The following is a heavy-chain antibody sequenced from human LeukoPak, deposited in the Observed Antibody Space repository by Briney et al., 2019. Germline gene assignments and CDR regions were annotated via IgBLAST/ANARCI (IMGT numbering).Heavy chain of an antibody. CDR2: ISNSATFI. CDR3: ARDVVPAAIGYYFDY. CDR1: GFTFSTYT. D-gene: IGHD2-2*02. Sequence: GGSLRLSCAASGFTFSTYTMNWVRHAPGKGLEWVSSISNSATFIDYADSVKGRFTISRDNAKNSVYLQMSSPRAEDTAVYYCARDVVPAAIGYYFDYWGQGTLVTVSS. V-gene: IGHV3-21*01. J-gene: IGHJ4*02.